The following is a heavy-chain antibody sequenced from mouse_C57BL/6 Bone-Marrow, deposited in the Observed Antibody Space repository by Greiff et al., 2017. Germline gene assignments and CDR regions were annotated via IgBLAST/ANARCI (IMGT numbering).Heavy chain of an antibody. J-gene: IGHJ4*01. Sequence: QVHVKQPGAELVKPGASVKLSCKASGYTFTSYWMHWVKQRPGQGLEWIGMIHPNSGSTNYNEKFKSKATLTVDKSSSTAYMQLSSLTSEDSAVYYCARTRYDDAMDYWGQGTSVTVSS. D-gene: IGHD2-12*01. V-gene: IGHV1-64*01. CDR1: GYTFTSYW. CDR3: ARTRYDDAMDY. CDR2: IHPNSGST.